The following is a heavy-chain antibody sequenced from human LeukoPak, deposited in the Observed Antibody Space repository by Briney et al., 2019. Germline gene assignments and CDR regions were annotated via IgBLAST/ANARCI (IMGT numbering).Heavy chain of an antibody. Sequence: ASVKVSCRASGYTFTSYDINWVRQATGQGLEWLGWINPNSGNTGYAQKFQGRVTMHRTSSISTAYLEVSSRRSEDTAVYYCARRLPRSGSGIYYQGGLWFDPWGQGTLVTVSS. J-gene: IGHJ5*02. D-gene: IGHD3-10*01. CDR1: GYTFTSYD. CDR2: INPNSGNT. CDR3: ARRLPRSGSGIYYQGGLWFDP. V-gene: IGHV1-8*01.